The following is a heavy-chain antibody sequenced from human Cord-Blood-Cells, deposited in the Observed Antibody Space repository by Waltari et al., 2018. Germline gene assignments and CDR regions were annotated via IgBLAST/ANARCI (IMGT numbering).Heavy chain of an antibody. Sequence: QVQLVQSGAEVKKPGSSVKVSCKASGGTFSSNTITWVRQAPGQGLEWMGGILPICGTANYAQKFQGRVTITADKSTSTAYMELGSLRSEDTAVYYCARGSSSSSCYYGMDVWGQGTTVTVSS. D-gene: IGHD6-6*01. V-gene: IGHV1-69*06. CDR3: ARGSSSSSCYYGMDV. CDR2: ILPICGTA. J-gene: IGHJ6*02. CDR1: GGTFSSNT.